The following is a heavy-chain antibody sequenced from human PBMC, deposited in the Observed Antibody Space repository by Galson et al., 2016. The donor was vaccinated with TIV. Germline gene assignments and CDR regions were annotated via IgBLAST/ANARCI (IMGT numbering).Heavy chain of an antibody. D-gene: IGHD3-22*01. V-gene: IGHV1-69*15. CDR1: GGTFSSYA. Sequence: KASGGTFSSYAFSWVRQAPGQGLEWMGRIIGMFGTTNYAKKFQGRVTITADESTSTAYMELSSLTSEDTAVYYCARAPGYYDSSAYYPAWGQGTLVTVSS. CDR3: ARAPGYYDSSAYYPA. J-gene: IGHJ4*02. CDR2: IIGMFGTT.